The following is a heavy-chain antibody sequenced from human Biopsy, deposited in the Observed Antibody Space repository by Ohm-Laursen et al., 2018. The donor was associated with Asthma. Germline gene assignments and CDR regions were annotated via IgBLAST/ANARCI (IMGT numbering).Heavy chain of an antibody. CDR1: GFTFDDYA. J-gene: IGHJ4*02. D-gene: IGHD6-13*01. Sequence: SLRLSCAASGFTFDDYAMHWVRQAPGKGLEWVSGVSWNSGSIDYADSVKGRFTISRDNAKNSLYLQMNSLRGADTALYYCVKDIRLQLWGFDSWGQGALVTVSS. CDR2: VSWNSGSI. CDR3: VKDIRLQLWGFDS. V-gene: IGHV3-9*01.